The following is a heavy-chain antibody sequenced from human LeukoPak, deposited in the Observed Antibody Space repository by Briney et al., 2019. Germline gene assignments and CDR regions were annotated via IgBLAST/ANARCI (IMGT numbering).Heavy chain of an antibody. CDR3: ARRLRWLQVTYYFDY. D-gene: IGHD5-24*01. Sequence: SSETLSLTCAVYGGSFSGYYWSWIRQPPGKGLEWIGEINHSGSTNYNPSLKSRVTISVDTSKNQFSLKLSSVTAADTAVYYCARRLRWLQVTYYFDYWGQGTLVTVSS. CDR2: INHSGST. V-gene: IGHV4-34*01. J-gene: IGHJ4*02. CDR1: GGSFSGYY.